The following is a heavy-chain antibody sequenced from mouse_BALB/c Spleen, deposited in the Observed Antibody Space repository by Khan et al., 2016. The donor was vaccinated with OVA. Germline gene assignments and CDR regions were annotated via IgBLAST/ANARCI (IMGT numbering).Heavy chain of an antibody. CDR2: IKYSGNT. V-gene: IGHV3-2*02. D-gene: IGHD1-1*01. Sequence: EVQLQESGPGLVKPSQSLSLTCTVTGYSITSDYAWNWIRQFPGNKLEWMGYIKYSGNTSYNPSLKSRFSITRNTSKNQFFLPLSSVTTEDQATYNCARSGTISTVVMTDFDYWGQGTTLTVSS. CDR1: GYSITSDYA. J-gene: IGHJ2*01. CDR3: ARSGTISTVVMTDFDY.